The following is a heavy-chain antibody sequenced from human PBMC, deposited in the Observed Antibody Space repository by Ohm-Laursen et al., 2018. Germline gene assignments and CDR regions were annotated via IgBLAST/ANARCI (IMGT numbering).Heavy chain of an antibody. D-gene: IGHD3-3*01. CDR2: MNPNSGNT. J-gene: IGHJ6*02. Sequence: ASVKVSCKASGYTFASYVINWVRQATGQGLEWMGWMNPNSGNTGYAQKFQGRVTMTRNTSISTAYMELSSLRSEDTAVYYCARGETIFSYYGMDVWGQGTTVTVSS. CDR1: GYTFASYV. V-gene: IGHV1-8*01. CDR3: ARGETIFSYYGMDV.